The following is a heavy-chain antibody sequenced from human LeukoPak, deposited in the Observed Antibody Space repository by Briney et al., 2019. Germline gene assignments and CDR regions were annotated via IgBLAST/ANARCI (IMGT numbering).Heavy chain of an antibody. CDR2: VYYSGPT. CDR1: GGSISSSSYY. D-gene: IGHD1-1*01. Sequence: SETLSLTCTVSGGSISSSSYYWGWIRQSPGKGLEWIGSVYYSGPTYYNPSLESRVNILIDTSESQFSLRLSSVTAADTAMYFCARSISGTREPFDYWGQGTLVTVSS. V-gene: IGHV4-39*07. CDR3: ARSISGTREPFDY. J-gene: IGHJ4*02.